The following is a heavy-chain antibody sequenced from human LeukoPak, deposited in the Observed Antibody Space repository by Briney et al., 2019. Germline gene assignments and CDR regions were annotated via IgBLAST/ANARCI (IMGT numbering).Heavy chain of an antibody. J-gene: IGHJ4*02. D-gene: IGHD6-13*01. Sequence: GGSLRLSCAASGFTFSSYAMSWVRQAPGKGLEWVSAISGSGGSTYYADSVKGRFTISRDNSKNMLYLQMNSLRAEDTAVYYCAKIGYSSSWYFYFDYWGQGTLVTVSS. CDR2: ISGSGGST. CDR3: AKIGYSSSWYFYFDY. CDR1: GFTFSSYA. V-gene: IGHV3-23*01.